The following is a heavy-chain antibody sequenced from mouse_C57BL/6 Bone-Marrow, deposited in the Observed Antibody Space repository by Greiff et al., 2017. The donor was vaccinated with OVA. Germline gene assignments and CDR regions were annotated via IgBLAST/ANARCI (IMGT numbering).Heavy chain of an antibody. Sequence: QVQLQQPGAELVKPGASVKLSCKASGYTFTSYWMQWVKQRPGQGLEWIGEIDPSDSYTNYNQKFKGKATLTVDTSSSTAYMQLSSLTSEDSAVYYCARLTGSSYPYYFDYWGQGTTLTVSS. CDR3: ARLTGSSYPYYFDY. D-gene: IGHD1-1*01. J-gene: IGHJ2*01. CDR2: IDPSDSYT. CDR1: GYTFTSYW. V-gene: IGHV1-50*01.